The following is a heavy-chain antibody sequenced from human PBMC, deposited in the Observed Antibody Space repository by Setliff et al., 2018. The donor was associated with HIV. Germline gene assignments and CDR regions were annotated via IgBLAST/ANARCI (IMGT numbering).Heavy chain of an antibody. Sequence: PGGSLRLSCGASGFSFSSYSMNWVRQAPGKGLEWVSYISPSSTNIYYPGSVKGRFTTSRDNARNSLYLEMNSLRADDTAVYYCARDFCGSSCSSGYGYFDHWGQGTLVTVSS. CDR3: ARDFCGSSCSSGYGYFDH. V-gene: IGHV3-48*01. D-gene: IGHD2-15*01. J-gene: IGHJ4*02. CDR1: GFSFSSYS. CDR2: ISPSSTNI.